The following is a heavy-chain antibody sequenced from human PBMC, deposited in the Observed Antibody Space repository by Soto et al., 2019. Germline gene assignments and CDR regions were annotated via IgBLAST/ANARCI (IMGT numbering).Heavy chain of an antibody. CDR1: GFTFSSHC. V-gene: IGHV3-33*01. Sequence: GGSLRLSCAASGFTFSSHCIHWVRQAPGKGLEWVAVIWYDGSEKYYADSVKGRFTISRDNSKNTLFLQMSSLRAEDTAVYYCARWRDRKRLDVSGQRTTITLCS. CDR2: IWYDGSEK. J-gene: IGHJ6*02. CDR3: ARWRDRKRLDV. D-gene: IGHD6-25*01.